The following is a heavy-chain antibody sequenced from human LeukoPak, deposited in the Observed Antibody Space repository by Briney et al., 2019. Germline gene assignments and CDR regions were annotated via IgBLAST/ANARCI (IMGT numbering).Heavy chain of an antibody. J-gene: IGHJ6*02. CDR3: ARASGNYYYYGMDV. V-gene: IGHV4-59*01. D-gene: IGHD1-14*01. CDR1: GGSISSYY. Sequence: SETLSLTCTVSGGSISSYYWTWIRQPPGKGLEWIGYIYYSGSTKYNPSLNSRVTISVDTSKNQFSLKLSSVTAADTAVYYCARASGNYYYYGMDVWGQGTAVTVSS. CDR2: IYYSGST.